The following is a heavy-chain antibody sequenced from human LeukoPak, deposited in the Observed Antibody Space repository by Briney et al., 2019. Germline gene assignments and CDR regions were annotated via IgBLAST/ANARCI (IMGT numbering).Heavy chain of an antibody. CDR1: GYTFTSYG. V-gene: IGHV1-18*01. Sequence: ASVKVSCKASGYTFTSYGISWVRQAPAQGLEWMGWISAYNGNTNYEQKLQGRVTMTKDTSTSTAYMELRSLRSDDTAVYYCARDWDIVVVPAAIAYYYYGMDVWGQGTTVTVSS. CDR2: ISAYNGNT. CDR3: ARDWDIVVVPAAIAYYYYGMDV. D-gene: IGHD2-2*01. J-gene: IGHJ6*02.